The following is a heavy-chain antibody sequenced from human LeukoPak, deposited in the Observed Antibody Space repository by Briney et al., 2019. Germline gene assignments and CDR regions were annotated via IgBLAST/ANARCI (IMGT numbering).Heavy chain of an antibody. CDR1: GGSVRSGSYY. V-gene: IGHV4-61*01. CDR3: ARGPRYYDILTGYSNWFDP. D-gene: IGHD3-9*01. Sequence: PSETLSLTCNVSGGSVRSGSYYWTWIRQPPGKGLEWIGYIYSSGSTNYNPSLKSRVTISVDTSKNQFSLKLSSVTAADTAVYYCARGPRYYDILTGYSNWFDPWGQGTLVTVSS. CDR2: IYSSGST. J-gene: IGHJ5*02.